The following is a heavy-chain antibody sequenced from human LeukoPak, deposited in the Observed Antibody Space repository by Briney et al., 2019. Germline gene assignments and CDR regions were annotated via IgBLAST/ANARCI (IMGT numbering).Heavy chain of an antibody. V-gene: IGHV4-59*01. Sequence: SETQSLTCSVSGVSISSSYWRWIRHPPGKRLEWIGFIHQNGNTNYNPSLKSRVTMSVDTSKNQFSLQMRSVTAADTAVYYCARGYYDGSGYSNAFDIWGQGTMVAV. D-gene: IGHD3-22*01. CDR1: GVSISSSY. J-gene: IGHJ3*02. CDR3: ARGYYDGSGYSNAFDI. CDR2: IHQNGNT.